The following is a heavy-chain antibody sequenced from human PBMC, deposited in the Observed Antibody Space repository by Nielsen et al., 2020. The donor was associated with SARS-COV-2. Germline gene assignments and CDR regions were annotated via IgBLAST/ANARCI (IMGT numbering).Heavy chain of an antibody. J-gene: IGHJ3*02. Sequence: SVKVSCKASGDTFITHGSSWVRQAPGQGLEWMGRSFPMLGMANYAQKLQGRVTITADKSTRTAYVEVNSLRSEDTAVYFCVRDAGFGVFDIWGQGTMVNVSS. V-gene: IGHV1-69*10. D-gene: IGHD3-10*01. CDR3: VRDAGFGVFDI. CDR1: GDTFITHG. CDR2: SFPMLGMA.